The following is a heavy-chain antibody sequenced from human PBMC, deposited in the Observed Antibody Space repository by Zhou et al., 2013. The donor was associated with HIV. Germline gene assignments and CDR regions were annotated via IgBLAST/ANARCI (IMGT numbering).Heavy chain of an antibody. Sequence: QVQLVQSGAEVKKPGASVKVSCKASGYTFTGYYMHWVRQAPGQGLEWMGRIIPILGIANYAQKFQGRVTITADKSTSTAYMELSSLRSEDTAVYYCARGRGTSDAFDIWGQGTMVTVSS. V-gene: IGHV1-69*09. CDR3: ARGRGTSDAFDI. D-gene: IGHD2-2*01. J-gene: IGHJ3*02. CDR1: GYTFTGYY. CDR2: IIPILGIA.